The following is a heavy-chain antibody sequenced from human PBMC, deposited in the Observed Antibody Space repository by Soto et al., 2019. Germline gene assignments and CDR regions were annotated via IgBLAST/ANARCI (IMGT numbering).Heavy chain of an antibody. J-gene: IGHJ6*02. CDR1: GFTFSSYA. Sequence: GGSLRLSCAASGFTFSSYAMHWVRQAPGKGLEWVAVISYDGSNKYYADSVKGRFTISRDNSKNTLYLQMNSLRAEDTAVYYCARDEGYSYYYGMDVWGQGTTVTVS. D-gene: IGHD5-18*01. CDR2: ISYDGSNK. CDR3: ARDEGYSYYYGMDV. V-gene: IGHV3-30-3*01.